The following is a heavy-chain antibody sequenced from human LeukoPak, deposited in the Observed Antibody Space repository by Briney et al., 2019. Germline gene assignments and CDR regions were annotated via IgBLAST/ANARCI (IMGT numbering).Heavy chain of an antibody. V-gene: IGHV1-46*01. D-gene: IGHD3-10*01. CDR2: INPSGGST. J-gene: IGHJ3*02. CDR1: GYAFTSYY. Sequence: ASVKVSCKASGYAFTSYYMHWVRQAPGQGLEWMGIINPSGGSTSYAQKFQGRVTMTRDTSTSTVYMELSSLRSEDTAVCYCARVGYYGSGSYGGDAFDIWGQGTMVTVSS. CDR3: ARVGYYGSGSYGGDAFDI.